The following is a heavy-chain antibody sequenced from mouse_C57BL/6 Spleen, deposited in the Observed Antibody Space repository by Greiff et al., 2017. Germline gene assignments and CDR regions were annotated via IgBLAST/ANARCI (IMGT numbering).Heavy chain of an antibody. J-gene: IGHJ1*03. Sequence: ESGPGLAKPSQSLSLTCSVTGYSITSGYYWNWIRQFPGNKLEWMGYISYDGSNNYNPSLKNRISITRDTSKNQFFLKLNSVTTEDTATYYCANYYGSSYAGYFDVWGTGTTVTVSS. D-gene: IGHD1-1*01. CDR2: ISYDGSN. CDR3: ANYYGSSYAGYFDV. V-gene: IGHV3-6*01. CDR1: GYSITSGYY.